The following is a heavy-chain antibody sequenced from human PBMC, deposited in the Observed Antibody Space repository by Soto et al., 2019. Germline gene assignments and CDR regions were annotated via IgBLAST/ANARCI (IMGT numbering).Heavy chain of an antibody. CDR3: ARDFRPQNAVATLNFEY. Sequence: QVQLVQSGAEVRKPGASVKVSCKASGYSFTNYGISWVRQAPGQGLEWMGWISAYNGNTKFAQKVQGRVTMATDTSTTTAYMELRSLRSDDTAVYYCARDFRPQNAVATLNFEYSGQGTLVTVSS. V-gene: IGHV1-18*01. D-gene: IGHD6-19*01. J-gene: IGHJ4*02. CDR2: ISAYNGNT. CDR1: GYSFTNYG.